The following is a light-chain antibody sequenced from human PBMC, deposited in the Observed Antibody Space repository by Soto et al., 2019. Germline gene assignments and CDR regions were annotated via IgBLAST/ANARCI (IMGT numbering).Light chain of an antibody. Sequence: IVLTQSPATLSLSPGERATLSCRASQSVSRYVAWYQRKPGQPPRLLIYDVSTRATGIPARFSGSGFGTDFTLTISSLEPEDFAVYYCQQRTNWITFGGGTKVDIK. CDR1: QSVSRY. J-gene: IGKJ4*01. CDR3: QQRTNWIT. V-gene: IGKV3-11*01. CDR2: DVS.